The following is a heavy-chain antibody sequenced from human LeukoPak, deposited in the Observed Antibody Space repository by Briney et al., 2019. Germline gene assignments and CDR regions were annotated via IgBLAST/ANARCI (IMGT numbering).Heavy chain of an antibody. J-gene: IGHJ3*02. V-gene: IGHV4-39*07. CDR1: GGSISSSSYY. Sequence: IPSETLSLTCTVSGGSISSSSYYWGWIRQPPGKGLEWIGSIYYSGSTYYNPSLKSRVTISVDTSKNQFSLKLSSVTAADTAVYYCARDRKNLGSGYLVADAFDIWGQGTMVTVSS. CDR3: ARDRKNLGSGYLVADAFDI. CDR2: IYYSGST. D-gene: IGHD3-22*01.